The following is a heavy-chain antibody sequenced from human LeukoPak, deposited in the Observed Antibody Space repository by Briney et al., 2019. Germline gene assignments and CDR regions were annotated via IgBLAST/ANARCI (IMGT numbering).Heavy chain of an antibody. Sequence: SQTLSLTCTVSGGSISSGGYYWSWIRQHPGKGLEWIGYIYYSGSTYYNPSLKSRVTISVDTSKNQFSLKLSSVTAAATAVYYCARTTSGIRLWGYWFDPWRQGTMVTVPS. CDR2: IYYSGST. CDR3: ARTTSGIRLWGYWFDP. V-gene: IGHV4-31*03. D-gene: IGHD5-18*01. CDR1: GGSISSGGYY. J-gene: IGHJ5*02.